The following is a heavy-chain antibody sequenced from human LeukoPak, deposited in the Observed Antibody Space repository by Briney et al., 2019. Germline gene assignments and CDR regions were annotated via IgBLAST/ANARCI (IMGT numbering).Heavy chain of an antibody. CDR2: IYYSGST. D-gene: IGHD2-8*01. CDR3: ARVVYGVGYFDY. J-gene: IGHJ4*02. Sequence: GSLRLSCAASGFTVSINYMSWVRQPPGKGLEWIGSIYYSGSTYYNPSLKSRVTISVDTSKNQFSLKLSSVTAADTAVYYCARVVYGVGYFDYWGQGTLVTVSS. V-gene: IGHV4-39*07. CDR1: GFTVSINY.